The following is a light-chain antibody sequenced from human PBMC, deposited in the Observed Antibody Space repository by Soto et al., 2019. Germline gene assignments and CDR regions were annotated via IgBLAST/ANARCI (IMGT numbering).Light chain of an antibody. CDR2: DDT. J-gene: IGLJ2*01. Sequence: SELTQPPSVSVAPGQTATVTCGGDNIGTKGVHWYQQKPGQAPVVVVYDDTDRPSGIPERFSGSSSGNTATLTITRVEAGDEADYYCQVWDRAATVVFGGGTKLTVL. V-gene: IGLV3-21*02. CDR1: NIGTKG. CDR3: QVWDRAATVV.